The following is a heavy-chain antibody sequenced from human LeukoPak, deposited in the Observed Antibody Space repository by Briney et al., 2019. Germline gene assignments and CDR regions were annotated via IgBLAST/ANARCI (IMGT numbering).Heavy chain of an antibody. J-gene: IGHJ4*02. V-gene: IGHV3-7*04. CDR1: GFPFSSYW. CDR3: TRVGYIDEGIDY. Sequence: GGSLRLSCVASGFPFSSYWMTWVRQAPGKGLEWVANIKQDGSKKSYVDSVKGRFTISRDNAKSSLYLQMNSLRAEDTAIYYCTRVGYIDEGIDYWGQGTLVTVSS. D-gene: IGHD5-24*01. CDR2: IKQDGSKK.